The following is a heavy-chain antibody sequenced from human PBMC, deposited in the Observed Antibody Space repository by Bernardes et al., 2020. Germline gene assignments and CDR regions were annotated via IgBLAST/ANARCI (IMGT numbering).Heavy chain of an antibody. V-gene: IGHV4-39*01. CDR2: IYYGGNT. CDR3: TCLVFYYYYMDV. J-gene: IGHJ6*03. CDR1: GGSISSFSYY. Sequence: SETLSLTCTVSGGSISSFSYYWGWIRQPPGKGLEWIGNIYYGGNTNYNPSLKSRLTISMDTSKNQFSLRLSSVTAADTAVYYCTCLVFYYYYMDVWGKGTTITVSS.